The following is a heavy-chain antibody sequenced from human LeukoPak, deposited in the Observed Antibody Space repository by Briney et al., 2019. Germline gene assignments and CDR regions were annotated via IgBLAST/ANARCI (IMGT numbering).Heavy chain of an antibody. CDR1: GFTFSGYF. Sequence: GGSLRLSCATSGFTFSGYFVTWVRQAPGKGLEWVANILQDGSEKYYVDSVKGRFTISRDNAKNSLYLQMNSLRAEDTAVYYCARGTRSLDSGFDYWGQGTLVTVSS. CDR2: ILQDGSEK. V-gene: IGHV3-7*01. J-gene: IGHJ4*02. D-gene: IGHD1-14*01. CDR3: ARGTRSLDSGFDY.